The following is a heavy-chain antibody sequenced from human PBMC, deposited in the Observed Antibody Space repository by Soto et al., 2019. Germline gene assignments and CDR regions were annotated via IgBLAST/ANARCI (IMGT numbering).Heavy chain of an antibody. D-gene: IGHD6-6*01. Sequence: GXSLKVYCKASVYTLTSDGISWVRQAPGQGLEWMGWISAYNGNTNYAQKLQGRVTMTTDTSTSTAYMELRSLRSDDTAVYYCAGFRYSRSYYYYGMDVWGQGTTVTASS. V-gene: IGHV1-18*04. CDR1: VYTLTSDG. J-gene: IGHJ6*02. CDR2: ISAYNGNT. CDR3: AGFRYSRSYYYYGMDV.